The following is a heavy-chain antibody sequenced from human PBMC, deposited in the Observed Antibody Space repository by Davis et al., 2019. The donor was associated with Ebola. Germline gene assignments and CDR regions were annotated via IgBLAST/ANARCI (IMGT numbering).Heavy chain of an antibody. Sequence: ASVKVSCKASGYTFTGYYMHWVRQAPGQGLEWMGWINPNSGGTNYAQKFQGRVTMTRDTSISTAYMELSSLGSEDTAVYYCASGLVRGESYWYFDLWGRGTLVTVSS. D-gene: IGHD6-6*01. V-gene: IGHV1-2*02. CDR1: GYTFTGYY. J-gene: IGHJ2*01. CDR3: ASGLVRGESYWYFDL. CDR2: INPNSGGT.